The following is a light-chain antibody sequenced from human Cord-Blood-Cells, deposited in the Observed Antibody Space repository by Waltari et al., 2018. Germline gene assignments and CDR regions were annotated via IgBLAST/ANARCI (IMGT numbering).Light chain of an antibody. J-gene: IGKJ1*01. Sequence: DIVMTQSPDSLAVSLGERATINCKSSQSVLYSFNIKNYLAWYQQKPGKPPKLLIYWASTRESGVPDRFSGSGSGTDFTLTISSLQAEDVAVYYCQQYYSTPWTFGQGTKVEIK. CDR3: QQYYSTPWT. CDR1: QSVLYSFNIKNY. CDR2: WAS. V-gene: IGKV4-1*01.